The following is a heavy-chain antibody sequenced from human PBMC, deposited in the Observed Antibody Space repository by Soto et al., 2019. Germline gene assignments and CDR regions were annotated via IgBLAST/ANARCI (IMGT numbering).Heavy chain of an antibody. J-gene: IGHJ4*02. CDR2: ISSSSTTI. D-gene: IGHD6-19*01. Sequence: EVQLVESGGGLVQPGGSLRLSCAASGFTFSSYSMNWVRQAPGKGLEWVSYISSSSTTIYYADSVKGRFTISRDNAKNSLYLQMNSLRAEDTAVYYCAREQWLVSFDYWGQGTLVTVSS. CDR3: AREQWLVSFDY. CDR1: GFTFSSYS. V-gene: IGHV3-48*01.